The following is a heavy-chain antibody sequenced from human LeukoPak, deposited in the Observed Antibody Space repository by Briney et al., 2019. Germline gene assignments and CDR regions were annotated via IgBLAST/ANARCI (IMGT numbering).Heavy chain of an antibody. CDR3: ARERGYYDSSGYFGD. Sequence: PRASVKVSCKASGYTFTSYAMHWVRQAPGQRLEWMGWINAGNGNTRYSQKFQGRVTIIRDTSASTAYMELSSLRSEDTAVYYCARERGYYDSSGYFGDWGQGTLVTVS. V-gene: IGHV1-3*01. J-gene: IGHJ4*02. D-gene: IGHD3-22*01. CDR1: GYTFTSYA. CDR2: INAGNGNT.